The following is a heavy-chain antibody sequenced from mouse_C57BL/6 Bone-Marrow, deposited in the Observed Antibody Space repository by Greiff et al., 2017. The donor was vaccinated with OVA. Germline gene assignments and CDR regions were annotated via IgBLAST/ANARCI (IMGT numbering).Heavy chain of an antibody. D-gene: IGHD1-1*01. CDR1: GFTFSSYA. Sequence: EVQLVESGGGLVKPGGSLKLSCAASGFTFSSYAMSWVRQTPEKRLEWVATISDGGSYTNYPDNVKGRFTISRDNAKNNLYLQMSHLMSEDTAMYYCASSPGVGAPDYYAMDYWGQGTSVTVSS. CDR2: ISDGGSYT. V-gene: IGHV5-4*01. J-gene: IGHJ4*01. CDR3: ASSPGVGAPDYYAMDY.